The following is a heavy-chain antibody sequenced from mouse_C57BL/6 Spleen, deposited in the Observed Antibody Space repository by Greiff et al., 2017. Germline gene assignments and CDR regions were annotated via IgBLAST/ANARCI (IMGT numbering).Heavy chain of an antibody. CDR3: ARAYDYGFAY. CDR2: ISDGGSYT. D-gene: IGHD2-4*01. Sequence: EVKVEESGGGLVKPGGSLKLSCAASGFTFSSYAMSWVRQTPEKRLEWVATISDGGSYTYYPDNVKGRFTISRDNAKNNLYLQMSHLKSEDTAMYYCARAYDYGFAYWGQGTLVTVSA. J-gene: IGHJ3*01. V-gene: IGHV5-4*03. CDR1: GFTFSSYA.